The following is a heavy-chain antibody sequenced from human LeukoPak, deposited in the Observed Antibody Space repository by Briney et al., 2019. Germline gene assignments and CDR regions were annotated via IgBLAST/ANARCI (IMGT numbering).Heavy chain of an antibody. CDR3: ARGDIVLMVYASH. J-gene: IGHJ4*02. Sequence: PSQTLSLTCTVSGGSISSGDYYWSWIRQPPGKGLEWIGYIYYSGSTHYNPSLKSRVTISVDTSKNQFSLKLSPVTAADTAVYYCARGDIVLMVYASHWGQGTLVTVSS. V-gene: IGHV4-30-4*01. CDR2: IYYSGST. D-gene: IGHD2-8*01. CDR1: GGSISSGDYY.